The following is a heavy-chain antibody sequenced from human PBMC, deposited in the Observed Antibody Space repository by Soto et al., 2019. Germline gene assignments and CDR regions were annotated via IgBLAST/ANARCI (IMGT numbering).Heavy chain of an antibody. CDR1: GYTFTSYG. D-gene: IGHD2-15*01. CDR3: ASVYCSGGNCYLDY. V-gene: IGHV1-18*04. Sequence: QVQLVQSGAEVKKPGASVKVSCKASGYTFTSYGIIWVRQAPGQGLEWIGWLNTNSGNTGYAQKLQGRITMTTDTSTITAYMELRSLRSDDTAVYYCASVYCSGGNCYLDYWGQGTLVTVSS. CDR2: LNTNSGNT. J-gene: IGHJ4*02.